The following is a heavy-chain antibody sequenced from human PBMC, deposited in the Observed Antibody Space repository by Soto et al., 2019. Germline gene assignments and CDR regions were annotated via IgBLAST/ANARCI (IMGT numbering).Heavy chain of an antibody. CDR2: IYYSGST. D-gene: IGHD3-16*01. V-gene: IGHV4-59*01. J-gene: IGHJ5*02. CDR1: GGSISIYY. Sequence: SDTLSLTCTVSGGSISIYYWSWIRQPPGKGLEWIGYIYYSGSTNYNPSLKSRVTISVDTSKNQFSLKLSSVTAADTAVYYCARSDLYDYTLFDPWGQGTLVTVSS. CDR3: ARSDLYDYTLFDP.